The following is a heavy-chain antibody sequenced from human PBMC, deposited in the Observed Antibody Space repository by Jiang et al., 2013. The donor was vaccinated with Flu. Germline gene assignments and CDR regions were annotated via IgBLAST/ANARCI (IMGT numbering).Heavy chain of an antibody. J-gene: IGHJ6*02. V-gene: IGHV4-30-4*01. CDR2: IYYSGST. CDR3: ARVGTTVLLSSGYYYYYGMDV. Sequence: GSGLVKPSQTLSLTCTVSGGSISSGDYYWSWIRQPPGKGLEWIGYIYYSGSTYYNPSLKSRVTISVDTSKNQFSLKLSSVTAADTAVYYCARVGTTVLLSSGYYYYYGMDVWGQGTTVTVSS. D-gene: IGHD4-11*01. CDR1: GGSISSGDYY.